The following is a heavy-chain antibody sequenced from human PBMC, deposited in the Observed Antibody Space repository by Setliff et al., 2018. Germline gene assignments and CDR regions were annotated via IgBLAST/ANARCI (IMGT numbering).Heavy chain of an antibody. D-gene: IGHD2-15*01. Sequence: ASVKVSCKAYDYTFSDYGIHWVRQAPGQGLEWMGWISGYNGKTHYAERFHGRVTMTTDTSTNTAYMEVRSLRYDDTAVFYCARGSGGNPVEDGFDLWGQGTMVTVSS. V-gene: IGHV1-18*01. CDR1: DYTFSDYG. CDR3: ARGSGGNPVEDGFDL. CDR2: ISGYNGKT. J-gene: IGHJ3*01.